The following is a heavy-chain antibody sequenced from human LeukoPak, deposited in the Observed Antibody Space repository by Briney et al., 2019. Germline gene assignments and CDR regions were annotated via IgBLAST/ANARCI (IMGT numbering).Heavy chain of an antibody. J-gene: IGHJ1*01. CDR1: GYTFTGYY. Sequence: ASVKVSCKASGYTFTGYYMHWVRQAPGQGLEWMGWISAYNGNTNYAQKLQGRVTMTTDTSTSTAYMELRSLRSDDTAVYYCASFGDDDYGDYGEYFQHWGQGTLVTVSS. D-gene: IGHD4-17*01. CDR3: ASFGDDDYGDYGEYFQH. CDR2: ISAYNGNT. V-gene: IGHV1-18*04.